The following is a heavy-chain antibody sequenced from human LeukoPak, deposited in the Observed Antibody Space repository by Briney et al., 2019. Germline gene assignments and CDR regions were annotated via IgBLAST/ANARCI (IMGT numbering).Heavy chain of an antibody. CDR1: GGSISSSSYY. V-gene: IGHV4-61*02. Sequence: SETLSLTCTVSGGSISSSSYYWSWIRQPAGKGLEWIGRIYTSGSTNYNPSLKSRVTMSVDTSKNQFSLKLSSVTAADTAVYYCARDRWNDYGDIRFDPWGQGTLVTVSS. D-gene: IGHD4-17*01. J-gene: IGHJ5*02. CDR3: ARDRWNDYGDIRFDP. CDR2: IYTSGST.